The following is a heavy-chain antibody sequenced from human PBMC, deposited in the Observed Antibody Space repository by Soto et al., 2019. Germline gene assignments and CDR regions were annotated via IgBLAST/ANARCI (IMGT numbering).Heavy chain of an antibody. CDR1: GYTFTTYA. CDR2: IHPASGHT. D-gene: IGHD1-26*01. V-gene: IGHV1-3*01. Sequence: QVQLVQSGAEVKKPGASVKVSCKASGYTFTTYALHWVRQAPGQRPEWMGWIHPASGHTKYSKKFQDRVTITRDTSASTGYMELSSLRSEDTAVYYCGRSVVGATGEILYNAMDVWGQGTTVTVSS. J-gene: IGHJ6*02. CDR3: GRSVVGATGEILYNAMDV.